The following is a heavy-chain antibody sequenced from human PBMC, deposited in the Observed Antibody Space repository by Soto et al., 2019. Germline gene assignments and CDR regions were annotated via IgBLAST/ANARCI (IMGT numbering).Heavy chain of an antibody. Sequence: GESLKISCAASGFTFSSYAMTWVRQAPGKGLEWVSAIGGSGGSTYYADSVKGRFTISRDNSKNTLYLQMNSLRTEDTALYYCAKASSTVTTRGPFDYWGQGTLVTVSS. V-gene: IGHV3-23*01. CDR2: IGGSGGST. CDR1: GFTFSSYA. J-gene: IGHJ4*02. CDR3: AKASSTVTTRGPFDY. D-gene: IGHD1-7*01.